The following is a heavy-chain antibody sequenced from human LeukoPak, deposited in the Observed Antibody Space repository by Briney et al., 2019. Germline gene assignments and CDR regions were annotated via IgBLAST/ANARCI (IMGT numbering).Heavy chain of an antibody. J-gene: IGHJ3*02. D-gene: IGHD6-13*01. CDR1: GCTFSSYA. Sequence: SVKVSCKASGCTFSSYAISWVRQAPGQGLEWMGGIIPIFGTANYAQKFQGRVTITTDESTSTAYMELSSLRSEDTAVYYCARVGRIAAAGSGGDAFDIWGQGTMVTVSS. CDR2: IIPIFGTA. CDR3: ARVGRIAAAGSGGDAFDI. V-gene: IGHV1-69*05.